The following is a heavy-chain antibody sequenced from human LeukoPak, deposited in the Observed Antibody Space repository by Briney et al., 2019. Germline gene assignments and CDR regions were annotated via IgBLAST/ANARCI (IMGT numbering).Heavy chain of an antibody. D-gene: IGHD1-14*01. V-gene: IGHV4-39*07. J-gene: IGHJ4*02. CDR1: GGSISSSSYY. Sequence: MSSETLSLTCTVSGGSISSSSYYWGWIRQPPGKGLEWIGSIYYSGSTYYNPSLKSRVTISVDTSKNQFSLKLSSVTAADTAVYYCARGSGTWGQGTLVTVSS. CDR3: ARGSGT. CDR2: IYYSGST.